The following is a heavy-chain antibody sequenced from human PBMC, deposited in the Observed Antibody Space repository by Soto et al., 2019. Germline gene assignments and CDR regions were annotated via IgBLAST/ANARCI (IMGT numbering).Heavy chain of an antibody. CDR2: IYYSGIT. CDR1: GGSISTYY. D-gene: IGHD3-10*01. CDR3: ERGRAHLRRGSFDM. J-gene: IGHJ3*02. V-gene: IGHV4-59*01. Sequence: QVQLQESGPGLVKPSETLSLNCTVSGGSISTYYWSWIRQPPGKGLEWIGYIYYSGITNYNPSLKFRLGIAVEACKSPLSVRQNAVPVPVTAYASGERGRAHLRRGSFDMWGQGKMFPFPS.